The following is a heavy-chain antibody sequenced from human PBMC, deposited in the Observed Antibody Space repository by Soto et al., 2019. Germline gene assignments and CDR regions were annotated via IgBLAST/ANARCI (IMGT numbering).Heavy chain of an antibody. CDR2: IYYSGST. CDR3: ARQSLPPPPYSSSWYGYYMDV. CDR1: GGSISSSSYY. J-gene: IGHJ6*03. D-gene: IGHD6-13*01. V-gene: IGHV4-39*01. Sequence: QLQLQESGPGLVKPSETLSLTCTVSGGSISSSSYYWGWIRQPPGKGLEWIGSIYYSGSTYYNPSLKSRVTISVDTSKNQFSLKLSSVTAADTAVYYCARQSLPPPPYSSSWYGYYMDVWGKGTTVTVSS.